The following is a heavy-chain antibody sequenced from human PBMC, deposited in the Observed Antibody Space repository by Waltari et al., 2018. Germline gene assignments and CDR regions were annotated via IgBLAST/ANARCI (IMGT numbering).Heavy chain of an antibody. Sequence: QVQLQESGPGLVKPSATLSLTCAVSGYSISSGYYWGWIRQPPGKGLEWIGSIYHSGSTYYNPSLKSRVTISVDTSKNQFSLKLSSVTAADTAVYYCARGRSSSSRIGMDVWGQGTTVTVSS. D-gene: IGHD6-6*01. CDR2: IYHSGST. V-gene: IGHV4-38-2*01. CDR3: ARGRSSSSRIGMDV. CDR1: GYSISSGYY. J-gene: IGHJ6*02.